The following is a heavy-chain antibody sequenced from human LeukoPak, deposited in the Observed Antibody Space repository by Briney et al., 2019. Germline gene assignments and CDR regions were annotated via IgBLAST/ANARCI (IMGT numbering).Heavy chain of an antibody. CDR1: GYTFTSYY. Sequence: ASVKVSCKASGYTFTSYYMHWVRQAPGQGLEWMGWINPNSGGTNYAQKFQGRVTMTRDTSISTAYMELSRLRSDDTAVYYCARDQEWGDAFDIWGQGTMVTVSS. CDR2: INPNSGGT. D-gene: IGHD1-26*01. V-gene: IGHV1-2*02. CDR3: ARDQEWGDAFDI. J-gene: IGHJ3*02.